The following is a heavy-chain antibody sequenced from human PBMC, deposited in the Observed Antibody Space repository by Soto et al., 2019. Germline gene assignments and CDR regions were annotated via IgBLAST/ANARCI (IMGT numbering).Heavy chain of an antibody. J-gene: IGHJ4*02. Sequence: EVQLVESGGDLVHPGGSLRLSCTVSGFTLSSYWMHWVRQAPGKGLEWVSRSNADDSYTPYADSVKGRFTISRDNAKDTLYLQMNSLRVEDTAVYYCAREAYETGSRYFDYWGQGILVTVSS. CDR3: AREAYETGSRYFDY. CDR2: SNADDSYT. CDR1: GFTLSSYW. V-gene: IGHV3-74*03. D-gene: IGHD3-10*01.